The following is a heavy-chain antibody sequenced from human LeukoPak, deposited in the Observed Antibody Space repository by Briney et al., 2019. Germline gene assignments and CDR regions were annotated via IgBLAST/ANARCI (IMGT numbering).Heavy chain of an antibody. J-gene: IGHJ4*02. D-gene: IGHD1-26*01. CDR3: AKDTPRMGGSYHSCGFDY. CDR1: GFTFSSYS. Sequence: GGSPRLSCAASGFTFSSYSMNWVRQAPGKGLEWVSYISSSSSTIYYADSVKGRFTISRDNSKNTLYLQMNSLRAEDTAVYYCAKDTPRMGGSYHSCGFDYWGQGTLVTVSS. V-gene: IGHV3-48*01. CDR2: ISSSSSTI.